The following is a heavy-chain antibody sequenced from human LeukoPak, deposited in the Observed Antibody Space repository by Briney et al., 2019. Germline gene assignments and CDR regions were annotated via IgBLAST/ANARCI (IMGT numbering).Heavy chain of an antibody. Sequence: GGSLRLSCAASGFTFDDYAMHWVRQAPGKGLEWVSGISWNSGSIGYADSVKGRFTISRDNAKNSLYLQMNSLRAEDTALYYCAKDMNIVVVVAAQGYAFDIWGQGTMVTVSS. CDR3: AKDMNIVVVVAAQGYAFDI. V-gene: IGHV3-9*01. CDR1: GFTFDDYA. D-gene: IGHD2-15*01. J-gene: IGHJ3*02. CDR2: ISWNSGSI.